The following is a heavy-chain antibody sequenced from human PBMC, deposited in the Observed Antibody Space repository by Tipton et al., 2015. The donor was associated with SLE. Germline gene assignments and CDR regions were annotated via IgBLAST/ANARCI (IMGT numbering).Heavy chain of an antibody. CDR2: IYHSGST. J-gene: IGHJ4*02. CDR3: ARAHQEAAADTPFDY. V-gene: IGHV4-38-2*02. CDR1: GYSISSGYY. D-gene: IGHD6-13*01. Sequence: TLSLTCTVSGYSISSGYYWGWIRQPPGKGLEWIGTIYHSGSTYYNPSLKSRVTISVDTSKNQFSLKLSSVTAADTAVYYCARAHQEAAADTPFDYWGQGTLVTVSS.